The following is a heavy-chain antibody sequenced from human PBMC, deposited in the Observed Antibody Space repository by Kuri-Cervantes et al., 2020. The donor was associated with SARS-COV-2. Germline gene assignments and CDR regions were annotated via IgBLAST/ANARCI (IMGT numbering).Heavy chain of an antibody. CDR1: GASISSGNYY. Sequence: SETLSLTYTVSGASISSGNYYWSWIRQPAGKGLEWIGYIHTSGSTYYNPSLKSRVTISVDTSKNQFSLKLSSVTAADTAVYYCAREGVWLNYFEGFDYWGQGTLVTVSS. D-gene: IGHD2/OR15-2a*01. CDR3: AREGVWLNYFEGFDY. V-gene: IGHV4-61*09. J-gene: IGHJ4*02. CDR2: IHTSGST.